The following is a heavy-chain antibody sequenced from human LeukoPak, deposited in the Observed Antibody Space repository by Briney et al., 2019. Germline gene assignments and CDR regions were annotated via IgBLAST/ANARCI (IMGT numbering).Heavy chain of an antibody. CDR1: GGPFSGYF. CDR2: IHNSGTT. J-gene: IGHJ4*02. Sequence: EASETLSLTCAVSGGPFSGYFWSWIRQSSGEGLEWIGEIHNSGTTNYNPSLNSRVTISEDTSKNQFYLNLSSVTAADTAVYYCARRYYYNLGSFPFDFWGQGTLVTVSS. V-gene: IGHV4-34*01. D-gene: IGHD3-10*01. CDR3: ARRYYYNLGSFPFDF.